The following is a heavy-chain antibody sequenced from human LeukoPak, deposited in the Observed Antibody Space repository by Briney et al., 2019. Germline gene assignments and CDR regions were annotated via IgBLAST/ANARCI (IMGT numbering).Heavy chain of an antibody. CDR1: GGSISSSSYY. J-gene: IGHJ4*02. CDR3: ARLIRTYYYGSGSYTD. D-gene: IGHD3-10*01. V-gene: IGHV4-39*07. CDR2: IYYSGST. Sequence: SETLSLTCTVSGGSISSSSYYWGWIRQPPGKGLEWIGSIYYSGSTYYNPSLKSRVTISVDTSKNQFSLKLSSVTAADTAVYYCARLIRTYYYGSGSYTDWGQGTLVTVSS.